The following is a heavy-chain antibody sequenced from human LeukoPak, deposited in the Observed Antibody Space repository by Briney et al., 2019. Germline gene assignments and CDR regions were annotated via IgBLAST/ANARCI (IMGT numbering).Heavy chain of an antibody. J-gene: IGHJ6*03. CDR3: ARDKDFWSGYRGDYYYYYMDV. Sequence: SETLSLTCTVSGGSISSGCYYWSWIRQPAGKGLEWIGRIYTSGSTNYNPSLKSRVTISVDTSKNQFSLKLSSVTAADTAVYYCARDKDFWSGYRGDYYYYYMDVWGKGTTVTVSS. V-gene: IGHV4-61*02. D-gene: IGHD3-3*01. CDR1: GGSISSGCYY. CDR2: IYTSGST.